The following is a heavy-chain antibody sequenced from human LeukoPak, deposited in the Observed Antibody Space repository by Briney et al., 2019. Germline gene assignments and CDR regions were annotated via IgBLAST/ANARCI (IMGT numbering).Heavy chain of an antibody. CDR2: IFYDGSHN. J-gene: IGHJ4*02. CDR1: GFTFSSYG. CDR3: AGGTYALDF. D-gene: IGHD4-17*01. Sequence: GGSLRLSCAASGFTFSSYGMHWVRQAPGKGLESVALIFYDGSHNYYADSVKGRFTISRDNSKNTLYLQMNSLRAEDTAVYYCAGGTYALDFWGQGTLVTVSS. V-gene: IGHV3-33*01.